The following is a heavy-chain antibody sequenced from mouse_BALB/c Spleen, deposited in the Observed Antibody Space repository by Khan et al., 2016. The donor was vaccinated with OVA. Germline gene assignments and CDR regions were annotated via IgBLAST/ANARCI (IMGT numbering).Heavy chain of an antibody. CDR2: ISTYYGHP. Sequence: QVQLKQSGTELVRPGVSVKISCKGSGYTFTDFAIHWVKQSHAKSLEWIGAISTYYGHPTYNQKFQAKATMTVDKSSSTAYMEFARLTSEDSAIYYCGRGGGNFRFAYWGQGTPVTVSA. CDR3: GRGGGNFRFAY. V-gene: IGHV1S137*01. D-gene: IGHD1-1*02. J-gene: IGHJ3*01. CDR1: GYTFTDFA.